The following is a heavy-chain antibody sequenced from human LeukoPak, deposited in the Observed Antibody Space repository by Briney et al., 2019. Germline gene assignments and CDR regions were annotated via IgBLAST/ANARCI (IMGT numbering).Heavy chain of an antibody. CDR2: IYYSGST. D-gene: IGHD2-21*02. V-gene: IGHV4-59*01. Sequence: SETLSLTCTVSGSSISSYYWSWIRQPPGKGLEWIGYIYYSGSTNYNPSLKSRVTISVDTSKNQFSLKLSSVTAADTAVYYCARSYCGGDCSPYNFDYWGQGTLVTVSS. CDR1: GSSISSYY. CDR3: ARSYCGGDCSPYNFDY. J-gene: IGHJ4*02.